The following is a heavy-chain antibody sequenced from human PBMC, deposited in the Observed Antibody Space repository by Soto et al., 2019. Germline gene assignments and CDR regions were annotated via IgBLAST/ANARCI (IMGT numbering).Heavy chain of an antibody. CDR3: AKDRAAADYFDY. Sequence: GGSLRLSCAASGVTFSSYGMHWVRLAPGKGLEWAAVISYDGSNKYYTDSVKGRFTISRDNSKNTLYLQMNSLRAEDTAVYYCAKDRAAADYFDYWGQGTLVTVSS. CDR1: GVTFSSYG. D-gene: IGHD6-13*01. CDR2: ISYDGSNK. J-gene: IGHJ4*02. V-gene: IGHV3-30*18.